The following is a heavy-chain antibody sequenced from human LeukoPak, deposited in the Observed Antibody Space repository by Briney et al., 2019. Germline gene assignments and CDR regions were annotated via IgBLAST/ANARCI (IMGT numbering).Heavy chain of an antibody. CDR3: TTQTTVTEPVHV. V-gene: IGHV3-15*01. CDR2: IKSKPDGGTT. Sequence: GGSLRLSCVGSGLSFSGFEMNWVRQAPGKGLEWVGRIKSKPDGGTTDYAAPVKGRFTISRDDSKNTLYLQMNSLKTEDTAVYYCTTQTTVTEPVHVWGQGTTVTVSS. J-gene: IGHJ6*02. D-gene: IGHD4-17*01. CDR1: GLSFSGFE.